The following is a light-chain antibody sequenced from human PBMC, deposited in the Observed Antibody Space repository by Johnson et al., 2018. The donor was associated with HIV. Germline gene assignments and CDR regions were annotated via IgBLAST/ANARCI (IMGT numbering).Light chain of an antibody. CDR1: SSNIGNNY. V-gene: IGLV1-51*01. Sequence: QSVLTQPPSVSAAPGQKVTISCSGTSSNIGNNYVSWYQQITGTAPKIVIHDTNKRPSGIPDRFSGSKSGTFATLGFTGLQTGDEADYYRGTWDSSLSAGGANYVFGTGTKVTVL. CDR2: DTN. CDR3: GTWDSSLSAGGANYV. J-gene: IGLJ1*01.